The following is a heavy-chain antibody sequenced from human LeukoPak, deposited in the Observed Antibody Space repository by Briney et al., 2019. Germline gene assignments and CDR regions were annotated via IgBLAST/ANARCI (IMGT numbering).Heavy chain of an antibody. D-gene: IGHD3-10*01. J-gene: IGHJ6*02. CDR2: IYYSGST. Sequence: SETLSLTCTVSGVSISSSSYYWGWIRQPPGKGLEWIGSIYYSGSTNYNPSLKSRVTISVDTSKNQFSLRLSSVTAADTAVYYCARDRRILWFGELLTPHYYYYGMDVWGQGTTVTVSS. V-gene: IGHV4-39*07. CDR3: ARDRRILWFGELLTPHYYYYGMDV. CDR1: GVSISSSSYY.